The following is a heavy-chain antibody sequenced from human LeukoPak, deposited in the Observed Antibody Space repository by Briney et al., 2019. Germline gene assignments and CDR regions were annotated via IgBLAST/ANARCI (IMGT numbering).Heavy chain of an antibody. J-gene: IGHJ4*02. CDR2: FDPEDGET. CDR3: ATGLAIQGVFDY. V-gene: IGHV1-24*01. D-gene: IGHD3-10*01. Sequence: ASVKVSFKVSGYTLTELSMHWVRQAPGKGLEWMGGFDPEDGETIYAQEFQGRVTMTEDTSTDTAYMELSSLRSEDTAVYYCATGLAIQGVFDYWGQGTLVTVSS. CDR1: GYTLTELS.